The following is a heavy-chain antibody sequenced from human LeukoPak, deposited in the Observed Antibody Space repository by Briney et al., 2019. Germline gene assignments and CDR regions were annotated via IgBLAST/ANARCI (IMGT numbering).Heavy chain of an antibody. V-gene: IGHV3-74*01. J-gene: IGHJ2*01. Sequence: GGSLRLSCVGSGFTFNTYWIHWVRQAPGKGLVWVSRVKEDGRETNYADSVKGRFTLSRDNAKNTVYLHMNDLRAEDTAVYHCARAKPADFDLWGRGTLVTVSS. CDR3: ARAKPADFDL. CDR1: GFTFNTYW. CDR2: VKEDGRET.